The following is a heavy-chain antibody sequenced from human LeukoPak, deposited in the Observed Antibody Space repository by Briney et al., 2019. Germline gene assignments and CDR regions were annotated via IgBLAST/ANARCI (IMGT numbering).Heavy chain of an antibody. D-gene: IGHD6-19*01. CDR2: ITGSGITT. V-gene: IGHV3-23*01. J-gene: IGHJ4*02. CDR1: GSTFSNFD. CDR3: AKGRGGFSGGWYYDY. Sequence: GGSLRLSCAVSGSTFSNFDMSWVRQAPGRGLEWVSGITGSGITTYYAGSVKGRFTISRDNSKNTLYLQMNSLRAEDTAMYYCAKGRGGFSGGWYYDYWGQGTLVTVSS.